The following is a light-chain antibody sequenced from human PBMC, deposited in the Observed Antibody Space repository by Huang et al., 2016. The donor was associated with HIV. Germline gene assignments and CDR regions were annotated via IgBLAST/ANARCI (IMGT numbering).Light chain of an antibody. CDR2: EAS. CDR1: QSLSSSY. CDR3: QQYRSSPLT. V-gene: IGKV3D-20*01. Sequence: EIVLTQSPATLSLSPGERATLSCGASQSLSSSYLAWYQQKPGLAPRLLIYEASNRATGIPDRFSGSGSGTDFTLTISRLEPEDFAVYYCQQYRSSPLTSGGGTKVEIK. J-gene: IGKJ4*01.